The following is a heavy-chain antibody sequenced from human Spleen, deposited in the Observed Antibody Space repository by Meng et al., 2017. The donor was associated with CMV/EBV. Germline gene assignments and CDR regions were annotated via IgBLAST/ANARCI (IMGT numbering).Heavy chain of an antibody. D-gene: IGHD6-13*01. CDR1: GFTFSSYG. CDR2: IRYDGSNK. J-gene: IGHJ4*02. CDR3: AKDRGIAATGTRGSFDY. V-gene: IGHV3-30*02. Sequence: GESLKISCAASGFTFSSYGMHWVRQAPGKGLEWVAFIRYDGSNKYYADSVKGRFTISRDNSKNTLYLQMNSLRAEDTAVYYCAKDRGIAATGTRGSFDYWGQGTLVTVSS.